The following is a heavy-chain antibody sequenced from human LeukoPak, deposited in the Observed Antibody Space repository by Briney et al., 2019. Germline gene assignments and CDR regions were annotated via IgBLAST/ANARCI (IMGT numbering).Heavy chain of an antibody. CDR2: ISAYNGNT. CDR3: ARDSRYCSGGSCYPNWFDP. J-gene: IGHJ5*02. Sequence: ASVKVSCKASGYTFTSYGISWVRQAPGQGLEWMGWISAYNGNTNYAQKLQGRVTMTTDTSTSTAYMELRSLRSDDTAVYYCARDSRYCSGGSCYPNWFDPWGQGTLVTVS. D-gene: IGHD2-15*01. CDR1: GYTFTSYG. V-gene: IGHV1-18*04.